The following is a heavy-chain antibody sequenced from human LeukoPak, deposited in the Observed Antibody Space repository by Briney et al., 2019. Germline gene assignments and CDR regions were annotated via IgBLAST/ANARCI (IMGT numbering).Heavy chain of an antibody. CDR2: ISGSGGST. J-gene: IGHJ6*02. Sequence: EGSLRLSCAASGFTFSTYAMSWVRQAPGKGLEWVSAISGSGGSTYYADSVKGRFTISRDNSKNTLYLQMNSLRVEDTAVYFCAKDPLGVVVPARYGMDVWGQGTTVTVSS. CDR1: GFTFSTYA. D-gene: IGHD2-15*01. V-gene: IGHV3-23*01. CDR3: AKDPLGVVVPARYGMDV.